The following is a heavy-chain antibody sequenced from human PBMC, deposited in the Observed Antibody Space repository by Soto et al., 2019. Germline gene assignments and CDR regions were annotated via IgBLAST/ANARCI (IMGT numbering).Heavy chain of an antibody. Sequence: PSETLSLTCTVSGGPISSGDYYWSWIRQPPGKGLEWIGYIHYSGSTYYNPPLKSRVTISVDTSKNQFSLKLSSVTAADTAVYYCARASNWASGFDYWGQGTLVTVSS. CDR1: GGPISSGDYY. CDR2: IHYSGST. CDR3: ARASNWASGFDY. J-gene: IGHJ4*02. D-gene: IGHD1-1*01. V-gene: IGHV4-30-4*01.